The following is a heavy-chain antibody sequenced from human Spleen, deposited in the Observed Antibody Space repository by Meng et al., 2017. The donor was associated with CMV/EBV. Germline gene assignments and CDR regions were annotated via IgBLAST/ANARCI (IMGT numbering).Heavy chain of an antibody. D-gene: IGHD2-2*01. CDR2: INSDGSST. Sequence: GESLKISCAASGFTFSSYWMHWVRQAPGKGLVWVSRINSDGSSTSYADSVKGRFTISRDNSKNILSLQMNSLRAEDAALYYCAKERVVVPGSGGMDVWGQGTTVTVSS. CDR1: GFTFSSYW. V-gene: IGHV3-74*01. J-gene: IGHJ6*02. CDR3: AKERVVVPGSGGMDV.